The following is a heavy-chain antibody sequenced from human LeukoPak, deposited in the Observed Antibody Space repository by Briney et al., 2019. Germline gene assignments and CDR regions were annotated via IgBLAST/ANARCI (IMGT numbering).Heavy chain of an antibody. CDR2: IRYDGSNK. Sequence: GGSLRLSCAASGFTFSSYGMHWVRQAPGKGLEWVAFIRYDGSNKYYADSVKGRFTISRDNSKNTLYLQMNSLRAEDTAVYYCAKDLATVVTPGSAFDIWGQGTMVTVSS. V-gene: IGHV3-30*02. D-gene: IGHD4-23*01. CDR1: GFTFSSYG. J-gene: IGHJ3*02. CDR3: AKDLATVVTPGSAFDI.